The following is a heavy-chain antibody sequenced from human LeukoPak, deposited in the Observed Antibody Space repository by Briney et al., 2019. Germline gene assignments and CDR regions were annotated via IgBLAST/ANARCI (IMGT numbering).Heavy chain of an antibody. CDR2: FHYSGTT. Sequence: PSETLSLTCTVSGGSFSNYSWSWIRQPPGKGLEWIGYFHYSGTTNYNPSLKSRVITSVDTSTNQFSLKLSSVTAADTAVYYCARHSGSTGGAFDIWGQGTMVTVSS. J-gene: IGHJ3*02. D-gene: IGHD1-26*01. CDR1: GGSFSNYS. CDR3: ARHSGSTGGAFDI. V-gene: IGHV4-59*01.